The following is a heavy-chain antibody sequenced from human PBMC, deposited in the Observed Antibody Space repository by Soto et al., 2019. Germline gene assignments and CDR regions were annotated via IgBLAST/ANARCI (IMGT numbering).Heavy chain of an antibody. J-gene: IGHJ5*02. D-gene: IGHD6-6*01. CDR2: IWYDGSNK. Sequence: GGSLRLSCAASGFTFSSYGMHWVRQAPGKGLEWVAVIWYDGSNKYYADSVKGRFTISRDNSKNTLYLQMNSLRAEDTAVFYCARDSGGAYSSSPENLFDPWGQGTLVTVSS. V-gene: IGHV3-33*08. CDR1: GFTFSSYG. CDR3: ARDSGGAYSSSPENLFDP.